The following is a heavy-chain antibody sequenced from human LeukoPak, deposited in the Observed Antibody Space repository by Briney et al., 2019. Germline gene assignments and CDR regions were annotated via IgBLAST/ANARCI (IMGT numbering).Heavy chain of an antibody. CDR2: IYYSGST. Sequence: SETLSLTCTVSGGSISSYYWSWIRPPPGRGLEWIGYIYYSGSTNYNPSLKNRVTISADTSKNHFSLKLSSMTAADTAVYYCAREVSSGWYEYWGQGALVTASS. V-gene: IGHV4-59*01. CDR3: AREVSSGWYEY. CDR1: GGSISSYY. D-gene: IGHD6-19*01. J-gene: IGHJ4*02.